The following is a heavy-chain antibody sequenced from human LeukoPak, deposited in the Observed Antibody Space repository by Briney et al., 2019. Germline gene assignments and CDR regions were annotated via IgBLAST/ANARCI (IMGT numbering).Heavy chain of an antibody. CDR3: AKGPAHMDV. CDR1: GFTFSTYS. Sequence: GGSLRLSCAASGFTFSTYSMNWVRQAPGKGLEWVSAISGSGGSTYYADSVKGRFTISRDNSKNTLYLQMNSLRAEDTAVYYCAKGPAHMDVWGQGTTVTVSS. V-gene: IGHV3-23*01. CDR2: ISGSGGST. J-gene: IGHJ6*02.